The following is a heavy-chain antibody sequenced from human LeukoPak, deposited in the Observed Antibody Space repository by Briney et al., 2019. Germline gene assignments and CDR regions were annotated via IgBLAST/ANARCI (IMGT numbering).Heavy chain of an antibody. Sequence: SGPTLVHPTPTLTLTCTFSGFSLTTTGVGVGWVRQPPGKALEWLALIYWDDNKLYSPSLKSRLTITKDTSKNQVVLTMTNMDPVDTATYYCAHYGDYRFLYYFDHWGQGTLVTVSS. CDR1: GFSLTTTGVG. CDR2: IYWDDNK. D-gene: IGHD4-17*01. J-gene: IGHJ4*02. CDR3: AHYGDYRFLYYFDH. V-gene: IGHV2-5*02.